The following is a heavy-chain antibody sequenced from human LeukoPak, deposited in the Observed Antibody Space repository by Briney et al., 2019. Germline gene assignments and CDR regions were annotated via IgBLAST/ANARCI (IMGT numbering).Heavy chain of an antibody. CDR3: ARQGSYDFWSGYYRDYYYGMDV. CDR1: GGSISSYY. V-gene: IGHV4-59*08. J-gene: IGHJ6*02. CDR2: IYYSGST. Sequence: SETLSLTCTVSGGSISSYYWSWIRQPPGKGLEWIGYIYYSGSTNYNPSLKSRVTISVDTSKNQFSLKLSSVTAADTAVYYCARQGSYDFWSGYYRDYYYGMDVWGQGTTVTVPS. D-gene: IGHD3-3*01.